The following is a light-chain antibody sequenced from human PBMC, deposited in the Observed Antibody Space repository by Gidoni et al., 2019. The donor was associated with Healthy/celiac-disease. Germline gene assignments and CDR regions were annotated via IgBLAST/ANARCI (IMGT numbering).Light chain of an antibody. CDR1: QSISSY. J-gene: IGKJ1*01. V-gene: IGKV1-39*01. CDR3: QQSYSTPRT. Sequence: DIQMTQSPSSLSASVGDRVTITCRASQSISSYVNWYQQKPGKAPKLLIYAASSLQSGVPSRFSGSGSGTDFTLTISSLQPEDFATYYGQQSYSTPRTFGQGTKVEIK. CDR2: AAS.